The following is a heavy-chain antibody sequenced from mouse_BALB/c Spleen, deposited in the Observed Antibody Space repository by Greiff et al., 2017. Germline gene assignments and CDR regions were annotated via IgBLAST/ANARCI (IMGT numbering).Heavy chain of an antibody. D-gene: IGHD2-14*01. J-gene: IGHJ1*01. Sequence: DVMLVESGGGLVQPGGSRKLSCAASGFTFSSFGMHWVRQAPEKGLEWVAYISSGSSTIYYADTVKGRFTISRDNPKNTLFLQMTSLRSEDTAMYYCARSYYRYDWYFDVWGAGTTVTVSS. CDR3: ARSYYRYDWYFDV. CDR1: GFTFSSFG. V-gene: IGHV5-17*02. CDR2: ISSGSSTI.